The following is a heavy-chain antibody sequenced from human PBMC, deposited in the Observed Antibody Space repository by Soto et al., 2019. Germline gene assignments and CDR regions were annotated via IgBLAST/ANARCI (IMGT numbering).Heavy chain of an antibody. J-gene: IGHJ3*02. D-gene: IGHD2-8*01. CDR1: GFTFSSYW. CDR3: ARDVGSGINDVWYDALDM. Sequence: PGGSLRLSCAASGFTFSSYWMTWVRQAPGKGLECVANIKEDGSVKYYVDSVKGRFTISRDNAKNSLYLQMNSLRAEDTALYYCARDVGSGINDVWYDALDMWGQGTMVTVSS. V-gene: IGHV3-7*01. CDR2: IKEDGSVK.